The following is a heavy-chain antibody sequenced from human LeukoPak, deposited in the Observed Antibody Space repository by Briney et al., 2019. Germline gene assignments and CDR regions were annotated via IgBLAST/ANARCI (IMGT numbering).Heavy chain of an antibody. Sequence: SETVSLTCTVSAGSISSFSYYWGWIRQPPGKGLEWIGTIYYSGSTYYNPSLNSRVTISIDTSKNQFSLKLSSVTAADTAVYFCARIGYFDYSIDSWGQETLVTVSS. J-gene: IGHJ4*02. V-gene: IGHV4-39*01. CDR3: ARIGYFDYSIDS. CDR2: IYYSGST. D-gene: IGHD3-9*01. CDR1: AGSISSFSYY.